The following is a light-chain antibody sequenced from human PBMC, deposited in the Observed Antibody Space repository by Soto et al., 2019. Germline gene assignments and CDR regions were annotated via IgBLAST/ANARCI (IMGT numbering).Light chain of an antibody. CDR1: QSVRNN. J-gene: IGKJ5*01. CDR3: QQYKSWPPIT. Sequence: EIVMTQSPATLSVPPGERATLACRASQSVRNNLAWYQQQPGQAPRLLIYGASTRATGISARFSGSGSGTEFTLPISDLQSEDFAAYFCQQYKSWPPITFGQGTRLEI. V-gene: IGKV3-15*01. CDR2: GAS.